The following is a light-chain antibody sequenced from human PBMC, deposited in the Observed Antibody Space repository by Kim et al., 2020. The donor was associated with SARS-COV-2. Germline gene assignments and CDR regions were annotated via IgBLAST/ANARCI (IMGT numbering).Light chain of an antibody. Sequence: EIVLTQSPATLSLSPGERATLSCRPSQSVSRYLAWCQQKPGQAPRLLIYSISTRATGIPARFTGSGSGTDFTLTISRLEPEDFAMYYCQRYVTGPLTFGGGTKVDIK. CDR1: QSVSRY. CDR3: QRYVTGPLT. J-gene: IGKJ4*01. V-gene: IGKV3-20*01. CDR2: SIS.